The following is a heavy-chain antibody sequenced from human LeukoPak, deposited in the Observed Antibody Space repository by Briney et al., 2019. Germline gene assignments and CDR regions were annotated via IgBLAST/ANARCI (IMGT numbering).Heavy chain of an antibody. CDR1: GGSLSGYY. V-gene: IGHV4-34*01. J-gene: IGHJ5*02. CDR2: INHSGST. Sequence: PSETLSLTCAVYGGSLSGYYWSWIRQPPGKGLEWIGEINHSGSTNYNPSLKSRVTISVDTSKNQFSLKLSSVTAADTAVYYCARGSGGDWFDPWGQGTLVTVSS. D-gene: IGHD3-16*01. CDR3: ARGSGGDWFDP.